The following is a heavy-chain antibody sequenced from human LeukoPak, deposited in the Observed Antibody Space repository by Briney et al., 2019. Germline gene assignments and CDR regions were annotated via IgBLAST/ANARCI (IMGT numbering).Heavy chain of an antibody. Sequence: ASVKVSCKASGYTFTSYGISWGRQAPGQGLEWMGWISAYNGNTNYAQKRQGRVTITTEKSTSRAYMELRSLRSDDPALSYCARLESGYDYGPVDYWGQGTLVTVSS. CDR3: ARLESGYDYGPVDY. V-gene: IGHV1-18*04. D-gene: IGHD5-12*01. CDR1: GYTFTSYG. J-gene: IGHJ4*02. CDR2: ISAYNGNT.